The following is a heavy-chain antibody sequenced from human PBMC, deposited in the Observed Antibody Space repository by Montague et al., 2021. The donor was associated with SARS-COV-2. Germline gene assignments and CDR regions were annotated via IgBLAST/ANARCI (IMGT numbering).Heavy chain of an antibody. CDR2: INHSGST. J-gene: IGHJ6*02. D-gene: IGHD3-10*01. Sequence: SETLSFTCAVYGGSFSGYYWSWIRQPPGKGLEWIGEINHSGSTNYNPSLKSRVTISVDTSKNQFSLKLSSVTAADTVVYYCARVRYYGSGTSLGMDVWGQGTTVTVSS. CDR3: ARVRYYGSGTSLGMDV. V-gene: IGHV4-34*01. CDR1: GGSFSGYY.